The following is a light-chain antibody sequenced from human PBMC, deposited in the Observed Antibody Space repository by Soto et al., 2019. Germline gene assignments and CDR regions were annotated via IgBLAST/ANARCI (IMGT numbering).Light chain of an antibody. J-gene: IGKJ1*01. V-gene: IGKV1-39*01. CDR3: QQAYGAPPT. CDR1: QSITNF. CDR2: AAS. Sequence: DIQAPHSPYSLSASVGDRVTITCRSSQSITNFLNWYQPKPGNAPKLLSYAASSSQSLVPSRFSGSGSGTDFTLTIISLKREDCATYYCQQAYGAPPTFGQGTTVPIK.